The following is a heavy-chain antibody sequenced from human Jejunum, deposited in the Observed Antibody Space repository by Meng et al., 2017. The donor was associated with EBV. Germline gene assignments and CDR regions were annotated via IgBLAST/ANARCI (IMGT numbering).Heavy chain of an antibody. CDR2: IKQDGSEK. D-gene: IGHD2-21*01. CDR1: GLTFSSYW. V-gene: IGHV3-7*01. J-gene: IGHJ4*02. Sequence: KRGWSPRSSCAAFGLTFSSYWMNWVRQASGKGLEWVANIKQDGSEKYYVDSVKGRFSISRDNAKNSLYLQMNSLRAEDTAVYYCATLTRALGDTDYWGQGTLVTVSS. CDR3: ATLTRALGDTDY.